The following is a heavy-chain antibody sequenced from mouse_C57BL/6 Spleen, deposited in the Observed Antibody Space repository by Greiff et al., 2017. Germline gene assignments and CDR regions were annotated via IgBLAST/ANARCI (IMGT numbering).Heavy chain of an antibody. Sequence: DVQLQESGPGLVKPSQSLSLTCSVTGYSITSGYYWNWIRQFPGNKLEWMGYISYDGSNNYNPSLKNRISITRDTSKNQFFLKLNSVTTEDTATYYCARRPTIKYYAMDYWGQGTSVTVSS. CDR2: ISYDGSN. CDR1: GYSITSGYY. D-gene: IGHD2-12*01. J-gene: IGHJ4*01. CDR3: ARRPTIKYYAMDY. V-gene: IGHV3-6*01.